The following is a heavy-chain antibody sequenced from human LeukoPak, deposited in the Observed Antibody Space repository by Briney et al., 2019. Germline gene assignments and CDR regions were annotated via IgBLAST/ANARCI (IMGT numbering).Heavy chain of an antibody. CDR2: ISYDGGNK. D-gene: IGHD5-18*01. J-gene: IGHJ4*02. CDR1: GFPFSSYG. V-gene: IGHV3-30*18. Sequence: GGSLRLSCAASGFPFSSYGMHWVRPAPGKGLEWVAVISYDGGNKYYADSVKGRFAISRDNSKNTLYLQMNSLRAEDTAVYYCAKEGYSYGYPYYFDYWGQGTLVTVSS. CDR3: AKEGYSYGYPYYFDY.